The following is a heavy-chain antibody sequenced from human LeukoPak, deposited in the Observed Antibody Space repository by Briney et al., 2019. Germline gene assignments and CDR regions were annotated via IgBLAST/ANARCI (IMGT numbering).Heavy chain of an antibody. J-gene: IGHJ6*02. Sequence: GGSLRLSCAASGFTFSNAWMSWVRQAPGKGLEWVGRIKSKTDGGTTDYAAPVKGRFTISRDDSKNTLYLQMNSLKTEDTAVYYCTTAHIVATKYYYYGIDVWGQGTTVTVSS. CDR1: GFTFSNAW. V-gene: IGHV3-15*01. CDR2: IKSKTDGGTT. D-gene: IGHD5-12*01. CDR3: TTAHIVATKYYYYGIDV.